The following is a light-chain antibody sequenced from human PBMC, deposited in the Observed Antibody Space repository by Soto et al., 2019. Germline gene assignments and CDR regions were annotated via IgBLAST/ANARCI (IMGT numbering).Light chain of an antibody. J-gene: IGLJ1*01. Sequence: QSVLTQPPSASGTPGQRVSVSCSGSSSDVGTNTVTWLQQLPGTAPKLLIYNNNRRPSGVPDRFSGSKSGTSASLAISGLQSEDEADYYCAAWDDGLNAYVFGTGTKVTVL. CDR1: SSDVGTNT. V-gene: IGLV1-44*01. CDR2: NNN. CDR3: AAWDDGLNAYV.